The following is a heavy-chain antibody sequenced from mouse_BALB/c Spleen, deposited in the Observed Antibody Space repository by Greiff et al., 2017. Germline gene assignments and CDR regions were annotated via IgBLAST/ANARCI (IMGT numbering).Heavy chain of an antibody. J-gene: IGHJ2*01. CDR3: ATFITTVVAHFDD. CDR2: IIPSNGRT. CDR1: GYTFTSYW. D-gene: IGHD1-1*01. Sequence: QVQLQQPGAELVKPGASVKLSCKASGYTFTSYWMHWVKQRPGQGLEWIGEIIPSNGRTNYNEKFKSKATLTVDKSSSTAYMQLSSLTSEDAAVYYCATFITTVVAHFDDWGQGTTLTVSS. V-gene: IGHV1S81*02.